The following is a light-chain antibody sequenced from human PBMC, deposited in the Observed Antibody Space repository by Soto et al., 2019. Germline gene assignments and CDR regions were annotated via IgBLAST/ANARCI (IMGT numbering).Light chain of an antibody. CDR2: EVT. CDR1: SSDVGGYDY. J-gene: IGLJ1*01. CDR3: SSFAGSDSYV. Sequence: ALTQPPSASGSPGQSVTISCTGTSSDVGGYDYVSWYQQHPDKAPKLIIYEVTKRPSGVPDRFSGSKSGNTASLTVSELQAEDEADYYCSSFAGSDSYVFGSGTKVTVL. V-gene: IGLV2-8*01.